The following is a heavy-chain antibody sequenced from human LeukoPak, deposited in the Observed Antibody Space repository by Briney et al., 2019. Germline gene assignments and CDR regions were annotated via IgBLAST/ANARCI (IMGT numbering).Heavy chain of an antibody. CDR1: GGSISSVDYY. Sequence: SETLSLTCTVSGGSISSVDYYWSWMRQPPGKGLEWIGYIYNSGSTYHNPSLKSRVTISEDTSKNQFSRKLSSVTAADTAVYYWARGLKVLDYWGQGTLVTVSS. J-gene: IGHJ4*02. D-gene: IGHD2-21*02. CDR3: ARGLKVLDY. CDR2: IYNSGST. V-gene: IGHV4-30-4*01.